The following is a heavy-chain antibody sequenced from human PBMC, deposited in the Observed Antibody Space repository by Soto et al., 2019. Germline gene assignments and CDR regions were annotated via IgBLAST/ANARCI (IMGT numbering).Heavy chain of an antibody. Sequence: SLWCAAAGGNCSTHGVHLVRKAQGKGLEWVAVIWYDGSNKYYADSVKGRFTISRDNTKNTMYLQMNSLRAEDTAVYYCASNPLGPAVFAFWVQGTLV. V-gene: IGHV3-33*08. CDR1: GGNCSTHG. CDR3: ASNPLGPAVFAF. CDR2: IWYDGSNK. J-gene: IGHJ4*02. D-gene: IGHD6-19*01.